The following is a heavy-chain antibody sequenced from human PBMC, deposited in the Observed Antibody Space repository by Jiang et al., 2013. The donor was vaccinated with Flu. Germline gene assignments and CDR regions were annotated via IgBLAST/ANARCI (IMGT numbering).Heavy chain of an antibody. J-gene: IGHJ1*01. CDR2: IWYDGSNK. CDR1: GFTFSSYG. D-gene: IGHD1-26*01. V-gene: IGHV3-33*01. CDR3: ARDRRVWEPPAGNFQH. Sequence: SCAASGFTFSSYGMHWVRQAPGKGLEWVAVIWYDGSNKYYADSVKGRFTISRDNSKNTLYLQMNSLRAEDTAVYYCARDRRVWEPPAGNFQHWGQGTLVTVSS.